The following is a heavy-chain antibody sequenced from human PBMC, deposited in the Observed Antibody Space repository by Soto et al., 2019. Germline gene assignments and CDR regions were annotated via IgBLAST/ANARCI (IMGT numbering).Heavy chain of an antibody. CDR1: GFTFSSYG. Sequence: QVQLVESGGGVVQPGRSLRLSCAASGFTFSSYGMHWVRQAPGKGLEWVAVISYDGSNKYYADSVKGRFTISRDNSKNTLYLQMNSLRAEDTAVYYFAKDLPRPGLAYGMDVWGQGTTVTVSS. CDR2: ISYDGSNK. CDR3: AKDLPRPGLAYGMDV. V-gene: IGHV3-30*18. D-gene: IGHD2-15*01. J-gene: IGHJ6*02.